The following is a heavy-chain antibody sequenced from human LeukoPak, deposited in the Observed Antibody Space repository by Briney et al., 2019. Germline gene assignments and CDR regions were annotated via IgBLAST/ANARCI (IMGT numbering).Heavy chain of an antibody. CDR3: ARRRSSWYDNWFDP. CDR2: IYTSGST. D-gene: IGHD6-13*01. V-gene: IGHV4-4*09. J-gene: IGHJ5*02. Sequence: PSEALSLTCTVSGGSISSYYWSWIRQPPGKGLEWIGYIYTSGSTNYNPSLKSRVTISVDTSKNQFSLKLSSVTAADTAVYYCARRRSSWYDNWFDPWGQGTLVTVSS. CDR1: GGSISSYY.